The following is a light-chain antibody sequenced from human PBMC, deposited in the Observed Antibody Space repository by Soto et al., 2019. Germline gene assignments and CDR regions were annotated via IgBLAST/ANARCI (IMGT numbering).Light chain of an antibody. CDR3: QQDGNSPIT. J-gene: IGKJ5*01. CDR1: QSVRSSY. CDR2: GAS. Sequence: EILLTQYPGTLSLSPGERAPLSCRSSQSVRSSYLAWYQQKPGQAPRLLIYGASSRATGIPDRFSGSGSGTDFTLTISRLEPEDFAVYYCQQDGNSPITFGQGTRLEIK. V-gene: IGKV3-20*01.